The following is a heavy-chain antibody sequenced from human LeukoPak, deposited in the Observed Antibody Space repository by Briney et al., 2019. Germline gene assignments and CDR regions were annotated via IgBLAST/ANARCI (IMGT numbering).Heavy chain of an antibody. Sequence: SETLSLTCTVSGGSIRSYHWSWIRQSPGKGLEWIGYIYNSGDTNYNPSLKSRVTISVDTSKNQFSLKLSSVTAADTAVYYCAREVPEGLFDPWGQGTLVTVSS. V-gene: IGHV4-59*01. CDR2: IYNSGDT. J-gene: IGHJ5*02. CDR1: GGSIRSYH. CDR3: AREVPEGLFDP.